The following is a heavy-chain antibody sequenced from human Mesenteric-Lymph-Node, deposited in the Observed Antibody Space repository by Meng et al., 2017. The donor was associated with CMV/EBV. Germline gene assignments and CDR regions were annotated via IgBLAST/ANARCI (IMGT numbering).Heavy chain of an antibody. Sequence: SLKISCAASGFTFDDYAMHWVRQAPGKGLEWVSRISWNSDYIDYADSVKGRFTISRDNAKNTLYLQMNSLRAEDTAVYYCARDGGYCSSTSCYKYYYYGMDVWGQGTTVTVSS. J-gene: IGHJ6*02. CDR3: ARDGGYCSSTSCYKYYYYGMDV. D-gene: IGHD2-2*02. CDR1: GFTFDDYA. CDR2: ISWNSDYI. V-gene: IGHV3-9*01.